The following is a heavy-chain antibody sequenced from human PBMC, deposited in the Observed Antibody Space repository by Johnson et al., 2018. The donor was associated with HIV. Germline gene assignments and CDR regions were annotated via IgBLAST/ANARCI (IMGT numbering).Heavy chain of an antibody. J-gene: IGHJ3*02. CDR1: GFTFSSYA. V-gene: IGHV3-30*04. CDR3: ARVWQPVVDDAFDI. D-gene: IGHD2-15*01. Sequence: QMLLVESGGGVVQPGRSLRLSCAASGFTFSSYAMHWVRQAPGKGLEWVAVISYDGSNKYYADSVKGRFTISRDNSKNTLYLQMNSLRAEDTAVYYCARVWQPVVDDAFDIWGQGTMVTVSS. CDR2: ISYDGSNK.